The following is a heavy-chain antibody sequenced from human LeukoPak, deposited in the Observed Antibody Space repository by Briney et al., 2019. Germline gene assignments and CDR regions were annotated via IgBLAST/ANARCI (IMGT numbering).Heavy chain of an antibody. CDR1: GYIFTSYS. J-gene: IGHJ4*02. Sequence: ASVKVSCKASGYIFTSYSMHWVRQAPGQGLEWMGIINPSGGSPGYAQRFQGRLIMTRDTSTSTVYMELSSPRYEDTAVYYCARDDSTFCGGDCFSNYCDHWGQGTLITVSS. V-gene: IGHV1-46*01. CDR3: ARDDSTFCGGDCFSNYCDH. D-gene: IGHD2-21*02. CDR2: INPSGGSP.